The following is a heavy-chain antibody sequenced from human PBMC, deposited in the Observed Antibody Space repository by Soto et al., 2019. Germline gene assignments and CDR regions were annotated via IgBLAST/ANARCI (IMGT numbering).Heavy chain of an antibody. Sequence: QVQLVQSGAEVKHSGASVKVSCKASGYDFTAYDINWVRQASGQGLEWMGWMNPINGATGSARRFQGRVSMTRNTDTGTAYLELTTLRSDDTAVYYCGRGPSPRAPAGGTPYYYAMDVWGQGTTVTVSS. D-gene: IGHD6-13*01. CDR2: MNPINGAT. J-gene: IGHJ6*02. CDR1: GYDFTAYD. V-gene: IGHV1-8*02. CDR3: GRGPSPRAPAGGTPYYYAMDV.